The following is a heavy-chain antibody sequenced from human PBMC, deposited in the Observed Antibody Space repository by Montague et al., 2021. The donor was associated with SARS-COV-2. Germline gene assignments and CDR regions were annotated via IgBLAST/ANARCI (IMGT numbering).Heavy chain of an antibody. CDR2: ISYSGYT. Sequence: SETLSLTCTVSGVSSSRTTSYWAWIRQPPGKGLEWLGSISYSGYTNYNSSLKSRVTISIDTSKTQFSLRLTSVSAADTAVYYCARRYGSAFDYRGQGTLVTVSS. J-gene: IGHJ4*02. D-gene: IGHD3-10*01. CDR3: ARRYGSAFDY. V-gene: IGHV4-39*01. CDR1: GVSSSRTTSY.